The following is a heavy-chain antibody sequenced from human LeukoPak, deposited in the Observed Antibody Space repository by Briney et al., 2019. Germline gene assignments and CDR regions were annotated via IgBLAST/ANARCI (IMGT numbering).Heavy chain of an antibody. CDR2: IRNKANDYTT. CDR1: GFTLSDHY. Sequence: GGSLRLSCAASGFTLSDHYMDWVRQAPGRGLEWVGRIRNKANDYTTEYAASVKGRFTISRDASQSSLYLQMNTLKLEDTAVYFCVRSGYCGGGTCYSDYSDYWGQGTLVSVSS. D-gene: IGHD2-15*01. V-gene: IGHV3-72*01. J-gene: IGHJ4*02. CDR3: VRSGYCGGGTCYSDYSDY.